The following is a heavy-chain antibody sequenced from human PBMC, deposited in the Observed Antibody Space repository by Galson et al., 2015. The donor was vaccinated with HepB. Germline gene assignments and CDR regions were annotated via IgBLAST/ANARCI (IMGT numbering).Heavy chain of an antibody. V-gene: IGHV1-2*02. D-gene: IGHD2-2*02. J-gene: IGHJ4*02. CDR1: GYTFTGYY. CDR2: INPNSGGT. Sequence: CKASGYTFTGYYMHWVRQAPGQGLEWMGWINPNSGGTNYAQKFQGRVTMTRDTSISTAYMELSRLRSDDTAVYYCARLAGYCSSTSCYKDTLFDYWGQGTLVTVSS. CDR3: ARLAGYCSSTSCYKDTLFDY.